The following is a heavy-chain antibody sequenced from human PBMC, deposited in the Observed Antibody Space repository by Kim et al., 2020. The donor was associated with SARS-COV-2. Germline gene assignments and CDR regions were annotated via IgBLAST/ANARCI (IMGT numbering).Heavy chain of an antibody. CDR3: ATRPNQYSSGWRGGYYFDY. J-gene: IGHJ4*02. CDR1: GFTFSSYA. CDR2: ISGSGGST. Sequence: GGSLRLSCAASGFTFSSYAMSWVRQAPGKGLEWVSAISGSGGSTYYADSVKGRFTISRDNSKNTLYLQMNSLRAEDTAVYYCATRPNQYSSGWRGGYYFDYWGQGTLVTVSS. D-gene: IGHD6-19*01. V-gene: IGHV3-23*01.